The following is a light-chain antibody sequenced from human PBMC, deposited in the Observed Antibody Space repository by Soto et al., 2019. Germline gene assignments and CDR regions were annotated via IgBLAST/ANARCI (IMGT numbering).Light chain of an antibody. CDR1: QSLVHSDGIAY. J-gene: IGKJ5*01. CDR2: KVS. CDR3: MQGTHWPIT. V-gene: IGKV2-30*02. Sequence: DVVLTQSPLSLPVTLGQPASISCMSNQSLVHSDGIAYFSWFQQRPGRSPRRLIYKVSNRDSGVPARFSGSGSGTDFALKISRVEAEDVGVYYCMQGTHWPITFGQGTRLETK.